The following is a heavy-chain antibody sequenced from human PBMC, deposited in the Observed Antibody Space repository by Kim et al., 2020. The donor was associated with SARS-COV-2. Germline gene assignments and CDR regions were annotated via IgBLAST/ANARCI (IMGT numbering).Heavy chain of an antibody. D-gene: IGHD6-13*01. CDR3: AKVLSMKLFFWYGIDV. Sequence: DSVKGRFTISRDNSKNTLYLEVNSLRAEDTAIYYCAKVLSMKLFFWYGIDVWGQGTTVTVSS. V-gene: IGHV3-23*01. J-gene: IGHJ6*02.